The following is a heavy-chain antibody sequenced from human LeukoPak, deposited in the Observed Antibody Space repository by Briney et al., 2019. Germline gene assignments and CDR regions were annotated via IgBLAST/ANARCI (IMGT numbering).Heavy chain of an antibody. D-gene: IGHD2-21*02. V-gene: IGHV1-69*04. Sequence: SVKVSCKASGGTFSSYAISWVRQAPGQGLEWMGRIIPILGIANYAQKFQGRVTITADKSTSTAYMELSSLRSEDTAVYYCARARSVVVTAMPDWGQGTLVSVSS. CDR1: GGTFSSYA. CDR3: ARARSVVVTAMPD. CDR2: IIPILGIA. J-gene: IGHJ4*02.